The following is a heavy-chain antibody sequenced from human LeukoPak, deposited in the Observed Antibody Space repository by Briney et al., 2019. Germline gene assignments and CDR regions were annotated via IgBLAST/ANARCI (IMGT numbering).Heavy chain of an antibody. J-gene: IGHJ6*03. CDR3: GRDALVGYFSYYYMDV. CDR2: ISNSGST. Sequence: KPSETLSLTCTVSGGAITSHYWTWIRQSAVKGLEWIGDISNSGSTSYNPSLKSRVTVSIDTSKNQFSPKLSSVTAADTAVYYCGRDALVGYFSYYYMDVWGKGTTVTVSS. D-gene: IGHD2-15*01. V-gene: IGHV4-59*11. CDR1: GGAITSHY.